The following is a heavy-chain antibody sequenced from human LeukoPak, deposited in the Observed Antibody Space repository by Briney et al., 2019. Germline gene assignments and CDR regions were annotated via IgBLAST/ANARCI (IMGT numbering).Heavy chain of an antibody. J-gene: IGHJ5*02. Sequence: ASQTLSLTGTVSGGSISSGSHHWGWIRQPAGKGLEWLGRIYTSGNTNHNPSLKSRVTISLATSKNQFSLNLSSVTATDSAVYSCAGEVAGSRFDPWGLGTLAIVSS. CDR2: IYTSGNT. V-gene: IGHV4-61*02. CDR3: AGEVAGSRFDP. D-gene: IGHD5-12*01. CDR1: GGSISSGSHH.